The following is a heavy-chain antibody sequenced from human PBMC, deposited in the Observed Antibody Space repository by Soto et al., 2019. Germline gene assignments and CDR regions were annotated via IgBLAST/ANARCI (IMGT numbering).Heavy chain of an antibody. D-gene: IGHD3-22*01. CDR2: INSDGTGT. Sequence: PGGSLRLSCAVSGFTFSNYWMHWFRQAPGKGLVWVSRINSDGTGTSYADSVKGRFTISRDNAKNTLYLQMSSLRAEDTAVYYCARALLRSRYYDSSGYYQFDYWGQGTLVTVSS. J-gene: IGHJ4*02. V-gene: IGHV3-74*01. CDR3: ARALLRSRYYDSSGYYQFDY. CDR1: GFTFSNYW.